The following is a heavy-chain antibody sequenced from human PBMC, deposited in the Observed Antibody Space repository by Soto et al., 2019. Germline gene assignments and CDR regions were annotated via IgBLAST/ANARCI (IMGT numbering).Heavy chain of an antibody. CDR3: AKDRGGWEEIVATPFDY. CDR2: ISGSGGST. CDR1: GFTFSSYA. V-gene: IGHV3-23*01. Sequence: EVQLLESGGGLVQPGGSLRLSCAASGFTFSSYAMSWVRQAPGKGLEWVSAISGSGGSTYYAASVKGRFTISRDSSKNTLYLQRNSLRAEATAVYYCAKDRGGWEEIVATPFDYWGQGTLVTVSS. J-gene: IGHJ4*02. D-gene: IGHD5-12*01.